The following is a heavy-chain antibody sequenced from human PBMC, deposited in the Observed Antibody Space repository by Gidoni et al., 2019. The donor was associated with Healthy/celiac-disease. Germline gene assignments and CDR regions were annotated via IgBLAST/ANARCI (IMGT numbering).Heavy chain of an antibody. CDR2: IYHSGST. Sequence: QVQLQESGPGLVKPSETLSLTCAVSGYSISSGYYWGWIRQPPGKGLEWIGSIYHSGSTYYNPSLKSRVTISVDTSKNQFSLKLSSVTAADTAVYYCASEPRGRCRYCGYWGQGTLVTVSS. D-gene: IGHD2-15*01. V-gene: IGHV4-38-2*01. J-gene: IGHJ4*02. CDR1: GYSISSGYY. CDR3: ASEPRGRCRYCGY.